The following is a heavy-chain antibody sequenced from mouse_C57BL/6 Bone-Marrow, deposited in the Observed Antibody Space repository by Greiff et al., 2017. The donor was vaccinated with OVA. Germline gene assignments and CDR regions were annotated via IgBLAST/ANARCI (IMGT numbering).Heavy chain of an antibody. Sequence: EVKVVESGGGLVKPGGSLKLSCAASGFTFSDYGMHWVRQAPEKGLEWVAYISSGSSTIYYADTVKGRFTISRDNAKNTLFLQMTSLRSEDTAMDYGARPRYGNYLAWFAYWGQGTPVTVSA. V-gene: IGHV5-17*01. CDR3: ARPRYGNYLAWFAY. CDR2: ISSGSSTI. CDR1: GFTFSDYG. J-gene: IGHJ3*01. D-gene: IGHD2-1*01.